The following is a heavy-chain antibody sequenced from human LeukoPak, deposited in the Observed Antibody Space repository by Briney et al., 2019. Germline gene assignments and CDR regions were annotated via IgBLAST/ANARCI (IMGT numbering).Heavy chain of an antibody. CDR3: AKGGSSSWDYFDY. J-gene: IGHJ4*02. CDR1: GFTFSSYW. CDR2: IKQDGSEK. Sequence: GGSLRLSCAASGFTFSSYWMGWVRQAPGKGLEWVANIKQDGSEKYYVDSVKGRFTISRDSSKNTLHLQMNSLRPEDTAVYYCAKGGSSSWDYFDYWGQGTLVTVSS. D-gene: IGHD6-13*01. V-gene: IGHV3-7*01.